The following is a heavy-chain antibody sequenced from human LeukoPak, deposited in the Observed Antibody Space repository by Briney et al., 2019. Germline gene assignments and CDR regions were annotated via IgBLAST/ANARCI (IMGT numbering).Heavy chain of an antibody. D-gene: IGHD3-22*01. CDR2: ISYDGSNK. CDR3: ARASYDSSGGAFDI. CDR1: GFTFSSYA. V-gene: IGHV3-30*01. Sequence: GRSLRLSCAASGFTFSSYAMHWVRQAPGKGLEWVAVISYDGSNKYYAASVKGRFTISRDNSKNTLYLQMNSLRAEDTAVYYCARASYDSSGGAFDIWGQGTMVTVSS. J-gene: IGHJ3*02.